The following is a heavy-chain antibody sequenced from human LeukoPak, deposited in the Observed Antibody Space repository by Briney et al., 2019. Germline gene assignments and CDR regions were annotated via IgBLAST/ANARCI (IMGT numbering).Heavy chain of an antibody. D-gene: IGHD3-16*01. Sequence: TSETLSLTCTVSGDSIRSYQWSWFRQPPGKGLEWIGYISYSGGTVYSPSLRSRVTISVDTSKSQFSLKLSSVTAADTADYYCARVGRGDHTWGSYSFDYWGQGILVTVSS. CDR1: GDSIRSYQ. CDR2: ISYSGGT. CDR3: ARVGRGDHTWGSYSFDY. V-gene: IGHV4-59*01. J-gene: IGHJ4*02.